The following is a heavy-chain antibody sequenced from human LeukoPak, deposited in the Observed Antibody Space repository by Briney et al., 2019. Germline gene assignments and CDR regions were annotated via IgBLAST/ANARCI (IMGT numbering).Heavy chain of an antibody. D-gene: IGHD3-22*01. CDR3: ARDRRRGYYDSNTGNAFDI. Sequence: SETLSLTCAVYGGSFSGYYWSWIRQPPGKGLEWIGEINHSGSTNYNPSLKSRVTISVDTSKNQFSLKLSSVTAADTAVYYCARDRRRGYYDSNTGNAFDIWGQGTMVTVSS. J-gene: IGHJ3*02. CDR1: GGSFSGYY. CDR2: INHSGST. V-gene: IGHV4-34*01.